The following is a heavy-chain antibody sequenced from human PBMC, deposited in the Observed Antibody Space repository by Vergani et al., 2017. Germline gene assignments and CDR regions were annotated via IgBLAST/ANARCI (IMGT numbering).Heavy chain of an antibody. Sequence: QLQLQESGPGLVKPSETLSLTCTVSGGSISSSSYYWGWIRQPPGKGLEWIGSINYSGSTNYNPAHKSRVTIAVDTSKIQFALKLRSVTAADTAVYYCARAANYYDSSGCGRPYLFQHWGQGTLVTVSS. D-gene: IGHD3-22*01. CDR2: INYSGST. V-gene: IGHV4-39*07. CDR3: ARAANYYDSSGCGRPYLFQH. J-gene: IGHJ1*01. CDR1: GGSISSSSYY.